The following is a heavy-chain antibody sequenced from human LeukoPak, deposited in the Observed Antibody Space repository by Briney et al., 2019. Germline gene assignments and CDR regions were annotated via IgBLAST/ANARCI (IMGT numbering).Heavy chain of an antibody. J-gene: IGHJ4*02. V-gene: IGHV3-30*03. D-gene: IGHD3-10*01. Sequence: TGGSLRLSCAASGVSFSEYGMHWDRQAPAKALKRVAVISYDGSNQYYADSVKGRFTISRDKSKNTLYLQMDSLRAEDTAVYYCARVITMVRGALDYWGQGTLVTVSS. CDR3: ARVITMVRGALDY. CDR1: GVSFSEYG. CDR2: ISYDGSNQ.